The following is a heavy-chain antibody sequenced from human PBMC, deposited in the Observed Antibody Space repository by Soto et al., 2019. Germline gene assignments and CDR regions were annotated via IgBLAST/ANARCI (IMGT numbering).Heavy chain of an antibody. V-gene: IGHV4-34*01. Sequence: SETLSLTCAFYGWSFSGYYWSWIRQPPGKGLEWIGEINHSGSTNYNPSLKSRATISVDTSKNQFSLKLTSVTAEDTAVYYCAKDTFRSSSWSFDFWGQETLVTVSS. CDR3: AKDTFRSSSWSFDF. J-gene: IGHJ4*02. CDR1: GWSFSGYY. D-gene: IGHD6-13*01. CDR2: INHSGST.